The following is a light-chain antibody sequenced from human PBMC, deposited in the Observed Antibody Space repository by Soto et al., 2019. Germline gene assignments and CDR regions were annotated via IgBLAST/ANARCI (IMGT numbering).Light chain of an antibody. CDR3: MQVRQLART. CDR2: LGS. Sequence: DIVMTQSPLTLPVTPGEPASISCRSSQSLLDSDGYNYLDWYLQKPGQSPQLLIYLGSNRAAGVPDRFSGSGSGTDFTLKINRVEAEDVGLYYCMQVRQLARTFGQGTMVEIK. J-gene: IGKJ1*01. CDR1: QSLLDSDGYNY. V-gene: IGKV2-28*01.